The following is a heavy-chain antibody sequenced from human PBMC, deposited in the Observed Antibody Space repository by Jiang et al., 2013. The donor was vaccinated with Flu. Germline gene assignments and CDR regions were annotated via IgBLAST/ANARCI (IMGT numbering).Heavy chain of an antibody. D-gene: IGHD2-15*01. CDR3: AHLARYCSGGRCYSGQDS. V-gene: IGHV2-5*02. CDR1: GFSLSTSGVG. J-gene: IGHJ4*02. CDR2: IYWDDDK. Sequence: KPTQTLTLTCTXSGFSLSTSGVGVGWIRQPPGKALEWLALIYWDDDKRYSPSLKSRLTITKDTSKNQVVPTMTNMDPVDTATYYCAHLARYCSGGRCYSGQDSWGPGTLVTVSS.